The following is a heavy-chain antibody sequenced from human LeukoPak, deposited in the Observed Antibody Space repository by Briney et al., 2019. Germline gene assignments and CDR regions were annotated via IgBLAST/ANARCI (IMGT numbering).Heavy chain of an antibody. D-gene: IGHD4-11*01. Sequence: GASVKVSCKASRYTFTSYDISWVRQAPGQGLEWMGWISAYNGNTNYAQKLQGRVTMTTDTSTSTAYMELRSLRSDDTAVYYCARAGGGYSNYHFDYWGQETLVTVSS. V-gene: IGHV1-18*01. CDR3: ARAGGGYSNYHFDY. CDR1: RYTFTSYD. CDR2: ISAYNGNT. J-gene: IGHJ4*02.